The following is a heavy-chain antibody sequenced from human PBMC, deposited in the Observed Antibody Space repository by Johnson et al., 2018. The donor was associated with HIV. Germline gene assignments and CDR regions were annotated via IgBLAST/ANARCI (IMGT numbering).Heavy chain of an antibody. V-gene: IGHV3-11*04. D-gene: IGHD3-16*01. CDR2: ISGRGSTI. Sequence: QVQLVESGGDLVKPGGSLRLSCAASGFTFSDYYMSWIRQAPGKGLEWVSAISGRGSTIYYADSVKGRFTISRDNATNSLYLHMNSLRAEDTAVYYCARRLGAMTLDDAFDIWGQGTMVTVSS. CDR1: GFTFSDYY. J-gene: IGHJ3*02. CDR3: ARRLGAMTLDDAFDI.